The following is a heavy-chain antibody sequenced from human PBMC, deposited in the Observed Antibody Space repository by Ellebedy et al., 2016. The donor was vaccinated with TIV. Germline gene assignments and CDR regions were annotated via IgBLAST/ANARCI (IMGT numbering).Heavy chain of an antibody. D-gene: IGHD4-17*01. Sequence: MPGGSLRLSCTVSGASISSYSWAWIWQPPGMGLDYIGYFSYTGSTNYSPSLNSRVTSSVDTSKNQFSLKLTSVTAADTAVYFCARDSDGDYTSFDLWGRGALVIVSS. CDR3: ARDSDGDYTSFDL. J-gene: IGHJ2*01. CDR1: GASISSYS. V-gene: IGHV4-59*12. CDR2: FSYTGST.